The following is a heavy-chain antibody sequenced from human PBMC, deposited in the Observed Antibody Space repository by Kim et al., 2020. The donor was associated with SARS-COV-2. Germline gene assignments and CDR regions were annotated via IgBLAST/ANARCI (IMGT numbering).Heavy chain of an antibody. CDR1: GFTFSNYR. J-gene: IGHJ5*01. D-gene: IGHD3-3*01. Sequence: GGSLRLSCAASGFTFSNYRMNWVRQAPGKGLVWVSCIKSDGSKMNYADSVEGRFTISRDNAKSTLYLQMNSLRDEDTAVYYCAREDGEYDLWRGDFRGWFDSWSQGTLVTVSS. CDR2: IKSDGSKM. V-gene: IGHV3-74*01. CDR3: AREDGEYDLWRGDFRGWFDS.